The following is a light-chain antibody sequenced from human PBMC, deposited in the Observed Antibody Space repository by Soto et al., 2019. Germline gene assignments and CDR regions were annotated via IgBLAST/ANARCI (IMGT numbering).Light chain of an antibody. V-gene: IGKV3-15*01. Sequence: EIVMTQSPATLSVSPGERATLYCSASQSVSINLAWYQQKPGQAPRLLIYGASTRATGIPARFSGSGSGTEFTLTISSLQSEDFAVYYCQQYNNWPPGITFGPGTKVDIK. CDR3: QQYNNWPPGIT. CDR1: QSVSIN. J-gene: IGKJ3*01. CDR2: GAS.